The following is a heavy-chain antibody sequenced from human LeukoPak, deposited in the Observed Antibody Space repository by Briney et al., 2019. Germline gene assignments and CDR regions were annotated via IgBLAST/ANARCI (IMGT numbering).Heavy chain of an antibody. CDR1: GGTFSSYA. V-gene: IGHV1-2*06. D-gene: IGHD2-2*01. CDR2: VNPNNGVP. Sequence: ASVKVSCKASGGTFSSYAISWVRQAPGQGLEWMGRVNPNNGVPNYAQKFQGRVTMTRDTAISTAYMELSSLTSDDTAVYFCAREVGYSSSYYGRFDPWGQGTLVIVSS. CDR3: AREVGYSSSYYGRFDP. J-gene: IGHJ5*02.